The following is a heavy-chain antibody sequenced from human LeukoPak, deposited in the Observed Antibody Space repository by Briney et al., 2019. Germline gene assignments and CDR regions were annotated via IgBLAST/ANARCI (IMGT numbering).Heavy chain of an antibody. D-gene: IGHD4-17*01. CDR1: GGTFSSYA. Sequence: ASVKVSCKASGGTFSSYAISWVRQAPGQGLEWMGGIIPIFGTANYAQKFQGRVTITADESTSTAYMELSSLRSEDTAVYYCARTHDYGDERPYYFDYWGQGTLVTVSS. CDR3: ARTHDYGDERPYYFDY. V-gene: IGHV1-69*13. J-gene: IGHJ4*02. CDR2: IIPIFGTA.